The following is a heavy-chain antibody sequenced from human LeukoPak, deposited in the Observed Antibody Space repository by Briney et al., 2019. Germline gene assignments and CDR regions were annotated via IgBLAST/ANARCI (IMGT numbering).Heavy chain of an antibody. CDR3: ARDRGSSGWYGRTFDI. J-gene: IGHJ3*02. Sequence: SVKVSCKASGGTFSSYAISWVRQAPGQGLEWMGRIIPILGIANYAQKFQGRVTITADKSTSTAYMELSSLRSEDTAVYYCARDRGSSGWYGRTFDIWGQGTMVTVSS. V-gene: IGHV1-69*04. CDR2: IIPILGIA. D-gene: IGHD6-19*01. CDR1: GGTFSSYA.